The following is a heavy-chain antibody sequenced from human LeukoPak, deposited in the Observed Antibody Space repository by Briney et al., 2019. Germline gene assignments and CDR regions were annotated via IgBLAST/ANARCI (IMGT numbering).Heavy chain of an antibody. V-gene: IGHV1-69*05. Sequence: ASVKVSCKASGGTFSSYAISWVRQAPGQGLEWMGGIIPIFGTANYAQKFQGRVTITTDESTSTAYMELSSLRSEDTAVYYCARVSAAMALFDYWGQGTLVTVSS. J-gene: IGHJ4*02. CDR2: IIPIFGTA. CDR1: GGTFSSYA. D-gene: IGHD5-18*01. CDR3: ARVSAAMALFDY.